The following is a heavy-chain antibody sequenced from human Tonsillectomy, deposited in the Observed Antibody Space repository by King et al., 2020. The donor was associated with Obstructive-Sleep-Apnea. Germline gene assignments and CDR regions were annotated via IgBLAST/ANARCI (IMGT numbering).Heavy chain of an antibody. J-gene: IGHJ6*02. D-gene: IGHD3-9*01. CDR3: ARDVPYDWLVPYYYYGMDV. CDR1: GGSISSYS. Sequence: QLQESGPGLVKPSETLSLTCTVSGGSISSYSWAWIRQPAGEGLEWIGRMFTSGSTNYNPSLKSRVTMSVDTSKNQFSLKLSPVTAADTAVYYCARDVPYDWLVPYYYYGMDVWGQGTTVTVSS. CDR2: MFTSGST. V-gene: IGHV4-4*07.